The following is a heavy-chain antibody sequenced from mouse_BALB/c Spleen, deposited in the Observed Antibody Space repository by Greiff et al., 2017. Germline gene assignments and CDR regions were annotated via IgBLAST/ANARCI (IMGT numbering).Heavy chain of an antibody. V-gene: IGHV5-15*02. J-gene: IGHJ2*01. CDR1: GFTFSDYG. CDR2: ISNLAYSI. Sequence: EVQLVESGGGLVQPGGSRKLSCAASGFTFSDYGMAWVRQAPGKGPEWVAFISNLAYSIYYADTVTGRFTISRENAKNTLYLEMSSLRSEDTAMYYCARALGLGLPPFDYWGQGTTLTVSS. CDR3: ARALGLGLPPFDY. D-gene: IGHD3-1*01.